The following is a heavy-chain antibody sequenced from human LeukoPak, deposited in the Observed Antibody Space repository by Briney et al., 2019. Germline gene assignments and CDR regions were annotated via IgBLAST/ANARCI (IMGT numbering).Heavy chain of an antibody. Sequence: GESLKISCMGSGYSFSNYWIGWVRELPGKGLEWMGIIYADESNIRYSPSFQGQVTISVDKSISAAYLQWSSLKASDTAIYYCARHEGGGWYIDYWGQGTLVTVSS. CDR1: GYSFSNYW. J-gene: IGHJ4*02. V-gene: IGHV5-51*01. CDR2: IYADESNI. CDR3: ARHEGGGWYIDY. D-gene: IGHD6-19*01.